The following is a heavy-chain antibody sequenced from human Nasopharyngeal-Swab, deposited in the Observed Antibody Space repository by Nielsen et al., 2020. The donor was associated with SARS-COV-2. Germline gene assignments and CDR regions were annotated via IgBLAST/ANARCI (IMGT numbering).Heavy chain of an antibody. Sequence: SETLSLTCAVYGGSFSGYYWSWIRQPPGKGLEWIREINHSGSTNYNPSLKSRVTISVDTSKNQFSLKLSSVTAADTAVYYCARGAQLGSGGSQYYYYYYGMDVWGQGTTVTVSS. J-gene: IGHJ6*02. V-gene: IGHV4-34*01. D-gene: IGHD2-15*01. CDR2: INHSGST. CDR3: ARGAQLGSGGSQYYYYYYGMDV. CDR1: GGSFSGYY.